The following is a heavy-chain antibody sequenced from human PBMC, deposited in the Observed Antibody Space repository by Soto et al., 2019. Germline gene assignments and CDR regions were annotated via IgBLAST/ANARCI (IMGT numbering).Heavy chain of an antibody. Sequence: SETLSLTCAAYGGSFSGYYWTWIPHPPSTWLEGIGEINHSGSTNYNPSLKSRVTISVDTSKNQFSLKLTSVTAADKAVYYCARDKITGLFDYWGQGTLVTVSS. D-gene: IGHD2-8*02. CDR3: ARDKITGLFDY. CDR1: GGSFSGYY. J-gene: IGHJ4*02. V-gene: IGHV4-34*01. CDR2: INHSGST.